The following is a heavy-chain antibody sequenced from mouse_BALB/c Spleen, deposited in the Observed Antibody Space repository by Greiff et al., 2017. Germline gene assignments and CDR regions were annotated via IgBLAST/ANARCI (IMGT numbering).Heavy chain of an antibody. D-gene: IGHD1-1*01. CDR1: GYTFTSYY. Sequence: QVQLQQSGAELVKPGASVKLSCKASGYTFTSYYMYWVKQRPGQGLEWIGEINPSNGGTNFNEKFKSKATLTVDKSSSTAYMQLSSLTSEDSAVYYCTRGDYYASFAYWGQGTLVTVSA. J-gene: IGHJ3*01. CDR3: TRGDYYASFAY. V-gene: IGHV1S81*02. CDR2: INPSNGGT.